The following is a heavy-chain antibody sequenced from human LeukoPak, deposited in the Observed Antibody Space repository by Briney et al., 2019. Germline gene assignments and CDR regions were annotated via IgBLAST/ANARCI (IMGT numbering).Heavy chain of an antibody. V-gene: IGHV4-4*07. CDR3: ARAPYSDSWYYFDY. Sequence: SETLSLTCTVSGGSITSYYWSWIRQPAGKGLEWIGRIYTRGSTKYSPSLKSRVTLSVDTSKNQFSLRLNSVTAADTAVYYCARAPYSDSWYYFDYWGQGTLVTVSS. J-gene: IGHJ4*02. CDR2: IYTRGST. D-gene: IGHD2-8*01. CDR1: GGSITSYY.